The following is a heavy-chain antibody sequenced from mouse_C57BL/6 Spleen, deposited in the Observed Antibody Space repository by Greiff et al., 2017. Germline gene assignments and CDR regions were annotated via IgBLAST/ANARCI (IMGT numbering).Heavy chain of an antibody. Sequence: VQLQQPGAELVRPGSSVKLSCKASGYTFTSYWMDWVKQRPGQGLEWIGNIYPSDSETHYNQKFKDKATLTVDKSSSTAYMQLSSLTSEDSAVYYCARGCYYGSSLYWGQGTTLTVSS. CDR1: GYTFTSYW. J-gene: IGHJ2*01. CDR3: ARGCYYGSSLY. CDR2: IYPSDSET. D-gene: IGHD1-1*01. V-gene: IGHV1-61*01.